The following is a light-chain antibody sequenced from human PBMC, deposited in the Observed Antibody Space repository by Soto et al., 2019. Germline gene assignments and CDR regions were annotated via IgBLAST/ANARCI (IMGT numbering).Light chain of an antibody. V-gene: IGLV1-40*01. J-gene: IGLJ1*01. CDR1: SSNIGAGYD. Sequence: QSALTQPPSVSGAPGQRVTISCTGSSSNIGAGYDVHWYQQPPGTAPKLLIYGNSNRPSGVPDRFSGSKSGTSASLAITGRQAEDEADYYCQSYDSSLSGYVFGTGTKVTVL. CDR3: QSYDSSLSGYV. CDR2: GNS.